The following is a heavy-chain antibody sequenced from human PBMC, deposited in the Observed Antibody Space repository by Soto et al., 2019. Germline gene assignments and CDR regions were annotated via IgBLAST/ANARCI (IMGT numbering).Heavy chain of an antibody. Sequence: GGSLRLSCAASGFIFSNAWMSWVRQAPGKGLEWVGRIKSKINGGTADYAAPVRGRFSISRDDSKDTLFLQMNSLKTEDTAVYYCTTDDPINRYWGQGTLVTVSS. V-gene: IGHV3-15*01. J-gene: IGHJ4*02. CDR1: GFIFSNAW. CDR2: IKSKINGGTA. CDR3: TTDDPINRY.